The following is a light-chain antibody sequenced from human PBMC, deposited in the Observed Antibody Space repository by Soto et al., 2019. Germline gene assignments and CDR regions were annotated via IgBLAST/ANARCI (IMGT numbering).Light chain of an antibody. J-gene: IGKJ1*01. CDR1: QSVSNF. Sequence: IQMTQSPSSLSASVGDRVTLTCRASQSVSNFLNWYQKKPGKAPKLLIYSASSLQSGVPSRFSGSGSGADFTLTISSLQPEDFATYYCQQGYSSPRTFGQGTKVDIK. CDR3: QQGYSSPRT. V-gene: IGKV1-39*01. CDR2: SAS.